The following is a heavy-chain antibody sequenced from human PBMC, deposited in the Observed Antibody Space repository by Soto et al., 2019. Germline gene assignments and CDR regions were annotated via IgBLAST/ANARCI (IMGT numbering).Heavy chain of an antibody. CDR2: IYWDDDK. CDR3: AHGHGGYCSGGSCYSGHYFDY. Sequence: QITLKESGPTLVKPTQTLALTCTFSGFSLSTSGVGVGWIRQPPGKALEWLALIYWDDDKRYSPSLKSRLTITKDTSKNQVVLTMTNMDPVDTATYYCAHGHGGYCSGGSCYSGHYFDYWGQGTLVTVSS. V-gene: IGHV2-5*02. J-gene: IGHJ4*02. D-gene: IGHD2-15*01. CDR1: GFSLSTSGVG.